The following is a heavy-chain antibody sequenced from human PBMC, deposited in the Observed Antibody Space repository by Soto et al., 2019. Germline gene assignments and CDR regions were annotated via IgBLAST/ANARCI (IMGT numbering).Heavy chain of an antibody. CDR1: GFTFSSYA. D-gene: IGHD3-3*01. J-gene: IGHJ4*02. CDR2: ISGSGGST. V-gene: IGHV3-23*01. CDR3: ASRFLEWLLLIDY. Sequence: EVQLLESGGGLVQPGGSLRLSCAASGFTFSSYAMSWVRQAPGKGLEWVSAISGSGGSTYYADSVKGRFTISRDSSKNTLYLQMNSLRAEDTAVYYVASRFLEWLLLIDYWGQGTLVTVSS.